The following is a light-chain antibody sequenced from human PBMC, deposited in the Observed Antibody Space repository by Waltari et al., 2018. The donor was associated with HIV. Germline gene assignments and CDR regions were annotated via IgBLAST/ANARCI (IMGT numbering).Light chain of an antibody. CDR1: DLNAYKY. V-gene: IGLV2-14*01. Sequence: QSALTQPASVSGSPGQSITISCDLNAYKYVSWYQRHPGKAPNVIIYEVTMRPSGLSNRFSGSKSCNTATLTISGLQPEDEADYFCTSYISGTTPVFGRGTRVTVL. CDR3: TSYISGTTPV. J-gene: IGLJ2*01. CDR2: EVT.